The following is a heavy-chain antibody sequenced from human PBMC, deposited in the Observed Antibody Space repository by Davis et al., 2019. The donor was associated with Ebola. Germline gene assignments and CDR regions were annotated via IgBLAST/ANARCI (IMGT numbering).Heavy chain of an antibody. J-gene: IGHJ3*02. Sequence: KVSCKGSGYSFISYWIGWVRQMPGKGLEWMGIIYPGDSDTRYSPSFQGQVTFSADKSISTAYLQWSGLKASDTAIYYCAKSRVAGTNDAFDIWGQGTMVIVSS. D-gene: IGHD6-19*01. V-gene: IGHV5-51*01. CDR1: GYSFISYW. CDR2: IYPGDSDT. CDR3: AKSRVAGTNDAFDI.